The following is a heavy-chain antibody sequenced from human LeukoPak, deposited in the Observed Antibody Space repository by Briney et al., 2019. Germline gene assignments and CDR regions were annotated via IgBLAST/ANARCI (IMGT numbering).Heavy chain of an antibody. CDR1: GFTVSSNY. Sequence: PGGSLRLSCAASGFTVSSNYMSWVRQAPGKGLEWVSVIYSGGSTYYADSVKGRFTISRDNSKNTRYLQMNSLRAEDTAVYYCAIMVATGYYFDYWGQGTLVTVSS. CDR2: IYSGGST. V-gene: IGHV3-53*01. CDR3: AIMVATGYYFDY. D-gene: IGHD2-8*01. J-gene: IGHJ4*02.